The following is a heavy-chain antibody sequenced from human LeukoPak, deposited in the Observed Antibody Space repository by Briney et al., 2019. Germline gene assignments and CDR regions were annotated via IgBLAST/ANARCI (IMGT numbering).Heavy chain of an antibody. V-gene: IGHV4-4*02. CDR2: IYHSGST. Sequence: PSGTLSLTCAVSGGSISSSNWWSWVRQPPGKGLEWIGEIYHSGSTNYNPSLKSRVTISVDKSKNQFSLKLSSVTAADTAVYYCARAPRGYCGGGSCYSFDCWGQGTLVTVSS. CDR3: ARAPRGYCGGGSCYSFDC. J-gene: IGHJ4*02. CDR1: GGSISSSNW. D-gene: IGHD2-15*01.